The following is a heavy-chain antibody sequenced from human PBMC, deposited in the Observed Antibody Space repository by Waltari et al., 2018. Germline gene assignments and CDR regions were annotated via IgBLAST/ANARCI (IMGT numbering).Heavy chain of an antibody. CDR3: ARVVQWPNRGYFDY. CDR2: IYYSGST. Sequence: QLQLQESGPGLVKPSETLSLTCTVSGGSISSSSYYWGWIRQPPGKGLEWIGSIYYSGSTYYNPSLKSRVTISVDTSKNQFSLKLSSVTAADTAVYYCARVVQWPNRGYFDYWGQGTLVTVSS. J-gene: IGHJ4*02. D-gene: IGHD1-26*01. CDR1: GGSISSSSYY. V-gene: IGHV4-39*07.